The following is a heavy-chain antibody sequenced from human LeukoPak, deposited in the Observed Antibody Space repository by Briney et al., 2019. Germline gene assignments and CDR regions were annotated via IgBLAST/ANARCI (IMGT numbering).Heavy chain of an antibody. J-gene: IGHJ3*02. CDR1: GFTFSSCA. V-gene: IGHV3-23*01. D-gene: IGHD5-12*01. Sequence: GSLRLSCAASGFTFSSCAMSWVRQAPGKGLEWVSGVSGSGDYTSYADSVKGRFTISRDNSKNTMYLQMNSLRAEDTAVYYCARINSGLKWGDALDIWGQGTMVTVSS. CDR3: ARINSGLKWGDALDI. CDR2: VSGSGDYT.